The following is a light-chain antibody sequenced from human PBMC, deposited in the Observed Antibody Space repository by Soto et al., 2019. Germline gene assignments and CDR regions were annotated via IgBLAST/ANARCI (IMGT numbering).Light chain of an antibody. V-gene: IGLV2-14*03. CDR3: SSYTSSSTYV. Sequence: QSALTQPASVSGSPGQSITISCTGTTSDVGAYGYVSWYQQHPGKAPKLMIYDLSNRPSGVSNRVSGSKSGNTTSLTISGLQAEEEADYYCSSYTSSSTYVFGAGTKLTVL. CDR1: TSDVGAYGY. J-gene: IGLJ1*01. CDR2: DLS.